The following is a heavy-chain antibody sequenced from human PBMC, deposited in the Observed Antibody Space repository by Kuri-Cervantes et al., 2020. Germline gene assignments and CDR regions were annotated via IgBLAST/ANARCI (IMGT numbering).Heavy chain of an antibody. J-gene: IGHJ4*02. D-gene: IGHD6-19*01. Sequence: GGSLRLSCAASGFTFSSYGMHWVRQAPGKGLEWVAVISYDGSNKYYADSVKGRFTISRDNSKNTLYLQMNSLKTEDTAVYYCTSAPQRAYSSGWYAFWEVFLPYDYWGQGTLVTVSS. CDR3: TSAPQRAYSSGWYAFWEVFLPYDY. V-gene: IGHV3-30*03. CDR1: GFTFSSYG. CDR2: ISYDGSNK.